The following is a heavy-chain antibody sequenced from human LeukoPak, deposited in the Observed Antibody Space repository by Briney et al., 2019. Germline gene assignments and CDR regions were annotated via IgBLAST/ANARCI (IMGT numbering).Heavy chain of an antibody. CDR1: GFTFSSYA. J-gene: IGHJ3*02. V-gene: IGHV3-23*01. Sequence: GGSLRLSCAASGFTFSSYAMNWVRQAPGKGLEWVSVISGSGGGTYYADSVKGRFTISRDNSKNTLYLQMNSLRAEDTAVYYCAKDRLTAAGNDAFDIWGQGTMVTVSS. CDR3: AKDRLTAAGNDAFDI. CDR2: ISGSGGGT. D-gene: IGHD6-13*01.